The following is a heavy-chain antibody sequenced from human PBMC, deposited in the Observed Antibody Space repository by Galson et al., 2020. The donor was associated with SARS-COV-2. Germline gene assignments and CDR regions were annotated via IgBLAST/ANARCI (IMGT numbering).Heavy chain of an antibody. D-gene: IGHD3-16*01. CDR3: AKALCAVVAAAGCLGCLDF. J-gene: IGHJ2*01. CDR2: MSGHGVGT. Sequence: GGSLRPPCQAPGFTSNPFGMSWVGQLQAKGLEWVPRMSGHGVGTEYADSVEGRYTVARDNEKNNLYLQMNSLRVEVTAVYYCAKALCAVVAAAGCLGCLDFWGRGTLVTVSS. V-gene: IGHV3-23*01. CDR1: GFTSNPFG.